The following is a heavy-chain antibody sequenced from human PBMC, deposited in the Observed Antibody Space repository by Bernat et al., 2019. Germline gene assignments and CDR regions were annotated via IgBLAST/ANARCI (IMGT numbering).Heavy chain of an antibody. CDR3: ARLSFNRMDDNIFDY. V-gene: IGHV3-21*01. CDR1: GFTFSDYI. Sequence: EVQLVESGGGLVKPGGSLRLSCAASGFTFSDYIMNWVRQAPGKGLEWVSSISSSSSYIYYADSVRGRFTISRDNAKNSLYLQVNSLRAEDTAVYYCARLSFNRMDDNIFDYWGQGTLVTVSS. CDR2: ISSSSSYI. J-gene: IGHJ4*02. D-gene: IGHD3-16*02.